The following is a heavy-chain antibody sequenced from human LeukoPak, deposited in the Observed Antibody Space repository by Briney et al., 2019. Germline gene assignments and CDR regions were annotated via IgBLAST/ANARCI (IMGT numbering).Heavy chain of an antibody. D-gene: IGHD3-16*01. CDR3: ARGGRGIDYYHYMDV. J-gene: IGHJ6*03. CDR2: IWFDGSNK. V-gene: IGHV3-33*01. CDR1: GFTFSSYG. Sequence: GRSLRLSCAASGFTFSSYGMHWVRQAPGKGLEWVAVIWFDGSNKYYADSVKGRFTISRDNSKNTLYLQMNSLRAEDTAVYYCARGGRGIDYYHYMDVWGKGTTVTVSS.